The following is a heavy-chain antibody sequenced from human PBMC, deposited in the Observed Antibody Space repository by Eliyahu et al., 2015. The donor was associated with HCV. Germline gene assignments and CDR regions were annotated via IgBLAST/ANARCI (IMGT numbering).Heavy chain of an antibody. V-gene: IGHV3-30*18. Sequence: QVQLVESGGGXVQPGRXLRLSCAXSGFTFSSYAMHWXRQAPGKVLEWVAVISHDGYDKFYADSVKXRFTISRDNSKNTMYLHLDSLTAEDTAEYYCAKDYLASDTGXHAYWGQGTLVTVSS. J-gene: IGHJ4*01. D-gene: IGHD7-27*01. CDR1: GFTFSSYA. CDR3: AKDYLASDTGXHAY. CDR2: ISHDGYDK.